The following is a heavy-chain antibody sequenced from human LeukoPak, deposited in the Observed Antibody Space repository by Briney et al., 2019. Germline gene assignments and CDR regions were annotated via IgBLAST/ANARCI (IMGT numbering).Heavy chain of an antibody. CDR1: GYSFTTFW. D-gene: IGHD1-14*01. V-gene: IGHV5-51*01. CDR3: ARTITSRSPFDS. Sequence: GESLKISCKGSGYSFTTFWIGWVRQMPGKGLEWMGIIYPGDSDTRYSPSFQGQVTISADKSISTAFLQWSSLKASDTAMYYCARTITSRSPFDSWGQGTLVTVSS. J-gene: IGHJ4*02. CDR2: IYPGDSDT.